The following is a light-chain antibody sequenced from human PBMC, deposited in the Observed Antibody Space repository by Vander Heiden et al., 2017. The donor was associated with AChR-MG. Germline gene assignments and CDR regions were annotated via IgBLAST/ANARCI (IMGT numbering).Light chain of an antibody. CDR3: QQSYSTPLT. J-gene: IGKJ3*01. Sequence: DIQMTPSPSSLSASVGDRVTITCRASQSISSYLTWYQQKPGKAPKLLIYAASSLQSGVPSRFSGSGSGTDFTLTISSLQPEDFATYYCQQSYSTPLTFGHGTKVEIK. CDR1: QSISSY. CDR2: AAS. V-gene: IGKV1-39*01.